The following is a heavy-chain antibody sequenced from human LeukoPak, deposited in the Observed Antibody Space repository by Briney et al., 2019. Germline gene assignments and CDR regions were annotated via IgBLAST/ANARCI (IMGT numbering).Heavy chain of an antibody. D-gene: IGHD3-10*01. CDR3: ARMYYYGSGSPPGY. CDR2: IKQDGSEK. CDR1: GFTFSSYW. J-gene: IGHJ4*02. V-gene: IGHV3-7*03. Sequence: PGGSLRLSCAASGFTFSSYWMSWVRQAPGKGLEWVANIKQDGSEKYYVDSVKGRFTISRDNAKNSLYLQMNSLRAEDTAVYYCARMYYYGSGSPPGYWGQGTLVTVSS.